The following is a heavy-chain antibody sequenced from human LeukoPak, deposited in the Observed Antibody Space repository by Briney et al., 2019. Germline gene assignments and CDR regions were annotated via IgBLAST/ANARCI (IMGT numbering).Heavy chain of an antibody. D-gene: IGHD6-13*01. V-gene: IGHV7-4-1*02. Sequence: ASVKVSCKASGYTFTSYAMNWVRQAPGQGLEWMGWINANTGNPTYAQGFTGRFVFSLGTSVSTAYLQISSLKAEDTAVYYCARIEGIAAAGTGAGYFQHWGQGTLVTVSS. CDR3: ARIEGIAAAGTGAGYFQH. CDR2: INANTGNP. J-gene: IGHJ1*01. CDR1: GYTFTSYA.